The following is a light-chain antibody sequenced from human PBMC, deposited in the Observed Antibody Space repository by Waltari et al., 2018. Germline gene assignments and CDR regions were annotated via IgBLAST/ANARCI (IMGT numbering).Light chain of an antibody. CDR3: QQYYNTPYT. Sequence: DIVMTQSPDSLAVSLGERATINCKSSPSVLYSSNNKNYLAWYQQKPGQPPRLLIYWASTRQSGVPDRFSSSGSGTDFTLTISSLQAEDVAVYYCQQYYNTPYTFGQGTKLEIK. CDR1: PSVLYSSNNKNY. J-gene: IGKJ2*01. V-gene: IGKV4-1*01. CDR2: WAS.